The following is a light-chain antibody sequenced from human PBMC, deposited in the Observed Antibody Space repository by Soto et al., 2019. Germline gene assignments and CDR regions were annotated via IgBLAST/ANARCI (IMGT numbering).Light chain of an antibody. V-gene: IGKV3D-15*01. CDR1: QSISSD. J-gene: IGKJ1*01. CDR3: QQYNNWLGT. Sequence: EVVLTQSPDTLSLSPGERATLSCRASQSISSDYLVWYQQKPGQAPRLLIYGASSRATGIPDRFSGSGSGTEFTLTISSLQSEDFAVYYCQQYNNWLGTFGQGTKVDIK. CDR2: GAS.